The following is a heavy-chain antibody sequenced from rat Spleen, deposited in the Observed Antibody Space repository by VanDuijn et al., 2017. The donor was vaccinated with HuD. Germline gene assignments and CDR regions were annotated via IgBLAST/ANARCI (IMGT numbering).Heavy chain of an antibody. D-gene: IGHD4-1*01. Sequence: EVQLQESGPGLVKPSQSLSLTCSVTGHDITSSYRWNWIRKFPGNELEWMGYINSAGTTNYNPSLKSRISITRDTSKNQFFLQVNSVTAEDTATYACVRGYTTGMPTFDYWGQGVMVTVSS. CDR3: VRGYTTGMPTFDY. V-gene: IGHV3-3*01. J-gene: IGHJ2*01. CDR1: GHDITSSYR. CDR2: INSAGTT.